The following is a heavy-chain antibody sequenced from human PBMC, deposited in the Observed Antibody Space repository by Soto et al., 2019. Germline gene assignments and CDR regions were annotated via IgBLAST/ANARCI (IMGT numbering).Heavy chain of an antibody. CDR2: ISGTSNTI. J-gene: IGHJ1*01. V-gene: IGHV3-11*01. Sequence: QVRLVESGGGLVKPGGSLRLSCAASGFTFNDYYMSWIRQAPGKGLEWLSYISGTSNTIYYADSVKGRFTISRDNAKNSLYLHMNSLRAEDTAVYYCAREGNRFQHWGQGTLVTVSS. CDR3: AREGNRFQH. CDR1: GFTFNDYY. D-gene: IGHD3-10*01.